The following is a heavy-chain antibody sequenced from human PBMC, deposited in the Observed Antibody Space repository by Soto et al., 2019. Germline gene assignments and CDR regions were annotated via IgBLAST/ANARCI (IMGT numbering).Heavy chain of an antibody. V-gene: IGHV3-15*01. CDR1: GFTLDNAW. CDR3: TTLRKYLAGFDP. CDR2: IRSKTDGGTT. Sequence: LRLSCAVSGFTLDNAWMSWVRQAPGKGLEWVGRIRSKTDGGTTDYATPVKGRFTISRDDSTNTLYLQMSSLKTEDTAVYFCTTLRKYLAGFDPWGQGTLVTVSS. J-gene: IGHJ5*02. D-gene: IGHD6-6*01.